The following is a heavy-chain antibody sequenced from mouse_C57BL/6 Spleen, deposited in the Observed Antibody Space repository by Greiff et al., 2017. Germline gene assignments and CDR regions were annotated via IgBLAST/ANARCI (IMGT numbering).Heavy chain of an antibody. D-gene: IGHD1-1*01. Sequence: QVQLQQPGAELVKPGASVKLSCKASGYTFTSYWMQWVKQRPGQGLEWIGEIDPSDSYTNYNQKFKGKATLTVDTSSSTAYMQLSSLTSEDSAVDYCARNYYGSPYYAMDYWGQGTSVTVSS. CDR2: IDPSDSYT. V-gene: IGHV1-50*01. CDR1: GYTFTSYW. J-gene: IGHJ4*01. CDR3: ARNYYGSPYYAMDY.